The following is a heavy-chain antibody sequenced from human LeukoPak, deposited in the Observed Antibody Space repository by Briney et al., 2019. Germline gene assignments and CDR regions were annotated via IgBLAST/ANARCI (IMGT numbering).Heavy chain of an antibody. D-gene: IGHD3-3*01. CDR2: ISSNGGNT. V-gene: IGHV3-64*01. Sequence: GGSLRLSCAASGFTFSSYAMHWVRQAPGKGLEYVSAISSNGGNTYYANSVKGRFTISRDNSKNTLYLQMGSLRAEDMAVYYCARDYDFWSGYHYYYYGMDVWGQGTTVTVSS. CDR3: ARDYDFWSGYHYYYYGMDV. J-gene: IGHJ6*02. CDR1: GFTFSSYA.